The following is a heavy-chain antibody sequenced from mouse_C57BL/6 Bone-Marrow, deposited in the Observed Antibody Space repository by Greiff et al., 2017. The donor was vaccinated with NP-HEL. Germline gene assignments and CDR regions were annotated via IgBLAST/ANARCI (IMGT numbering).Heavy chain of an antibody. Sequence: EVKLVESGGGLVQPGGSLKLSCAASGFTFSDYYMYWVRQTPEKRLEWVAYISNGGGSTYYPDTVKGRFTISRDNAKNTLYLQMSRLESEDTAIYYCARGELYWYFDVWGTGTTVTVSS. D-gene: IGHD4-1*01. CDR3: ARGELYWYFDV. CDR2: ISNGGGST. V-gene: IGHV5-12*01. CDR1: GFTFSDYY. J-gene: IGHJ1*03.